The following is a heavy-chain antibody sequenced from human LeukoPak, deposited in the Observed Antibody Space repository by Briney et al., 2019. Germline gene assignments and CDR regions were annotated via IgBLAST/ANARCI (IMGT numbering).Heavy chain of an antibody. J-gene: IGHJ4*02. CDR1: GFTFSNYG. Sequence: GGSLRLSCAASGFTFSNYGIHWVRQAPGKGLEWVATIWKDGSKQHYADSVKGRFTISRDNSKKTLYLQMDSLTVEDTAVYYCANRGVGIGDYWGQGTLVTVSS. CDR3: ANRGVGIGDY. CDR2: IWKDGSKQ. V-gene: IGHV3-33*06. D-gene: IGHD2-21*01.